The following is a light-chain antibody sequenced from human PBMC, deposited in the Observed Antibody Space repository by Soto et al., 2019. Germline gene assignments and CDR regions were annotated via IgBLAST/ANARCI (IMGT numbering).Light chain of an antibody. CDR3: QHYNNWPT. V-gene: IGKV3-15*01. J-gene: IGKJ2*01. CDR2: AAS. Sequence: TQSPATLSVSPGERVTLSCRASQSVGSNVAWYQQKPGHAPRLLIYAASTRASGIPPRFSGSGSETEFALTIGSLQPEDFAVYHCQHYNNWPTFGQGTKVDIK. CDR1: QSVGSN.